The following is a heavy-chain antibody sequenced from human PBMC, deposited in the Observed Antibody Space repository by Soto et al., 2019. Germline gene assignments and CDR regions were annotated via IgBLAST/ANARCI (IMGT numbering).Heavy chain of an antibody. CDR1: GGSISGYD. D-gene: IGHD1-26*01. Sequence: SETLSLTCTASGGSISGYDWNWIRQPPGKGLEWIGFIYYGGSTNYNPSLKSRVTISVDTSKNQFSLRLSSVTAADTAVYYCARGGIVGPWGQGILVTVSS. CDR3: ARGGIVGP. J-gene: IGHJ5*02. CDR2: IYYGGST. V-gene: IGHV4-59*01.